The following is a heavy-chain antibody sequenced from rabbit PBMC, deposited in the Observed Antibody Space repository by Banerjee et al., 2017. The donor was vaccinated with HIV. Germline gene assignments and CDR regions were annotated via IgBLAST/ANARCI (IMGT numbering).Heavy chain of an antibody. D-gene: IGHD4-1*01. V-gene: IGHV1S40*01. Sequence: QSLEESGGDLVKPGASLTLTCKASGIDFSSYYYMCWVRQAPGKGLELIACIYNGDGSTYYASWVNGRFTISKTSSTTVTLQMTSLTAADTATYFCARDLAGVIGWNFNFRGQGTLVTVS. J-gene: IGHJ3*01. CDR3: ARDLAGVIGWNFNF. CDR2: IYNGDGST. CDR1: GIDFSSYYY.